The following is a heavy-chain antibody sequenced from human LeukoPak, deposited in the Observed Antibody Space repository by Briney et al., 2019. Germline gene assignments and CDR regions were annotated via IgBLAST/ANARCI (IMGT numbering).Heavy chain of an antibody. Sequence: GGSLSLPCAASGFTFSSYSMNWVRQAPGKGLEWVSSISSSSSYIYYADSVKGRFTISRDNAKNSLYLQMNSLRAEDTAVYYCARDCWDYGSGSYCGIDYWGQGTLVTVSS. J-gene: IGHJ4*02. D-gene: IGHD3-10*01. CDR1: GFTFSSYS. CDR2: ISSSSSYI. CDR3: ARDCWDYGSGSYCGIDY. V-gene: IGHV3-21*01.